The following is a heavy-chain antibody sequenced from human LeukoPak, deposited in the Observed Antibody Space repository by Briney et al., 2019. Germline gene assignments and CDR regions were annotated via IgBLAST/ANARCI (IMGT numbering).Heavy chain of an antibody. D-gene: IGHD6-13*01. CDR3: ARDLAADRRGYFDR. CDR1: GFTFDNYA. V-gene: IGHV3-20*04. J-gene: IGHJ4*02. CDR2: IFWNGGKV. Sequence: GGSLRLSCTASGFTFDNYAMNWVRQAPGKGLEWVSGIFWNGGKVTYADSVKGRFTISRDNARNSLYLQMNSLRAEDTALYYCARDLAADRRGYFDRWGQGTLVIVSS.